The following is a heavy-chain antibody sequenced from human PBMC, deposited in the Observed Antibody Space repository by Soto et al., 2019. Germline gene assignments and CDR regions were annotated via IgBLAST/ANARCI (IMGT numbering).Heavy chain of an antibody. J-gene: IGHJ5*02. V-gene: IGHV4-34*01. Sequence: SETLSLTCAVYGGSFSGYYWSWIRQPPGKGLEWIGEINHSGSTNYNPSLKSRVTISVDTSKNQFSLKLSSVTAADTAVYYCARVGPRNYGTYYYGSGSYNWFDPWGQGTLVTVSS. D-gene: IGHD3-10*01. CDR3: ARVGPRNYGTYYYGSGSYNWFDP. CDR2: INHSGST. CDR1: GGSFSGYY.